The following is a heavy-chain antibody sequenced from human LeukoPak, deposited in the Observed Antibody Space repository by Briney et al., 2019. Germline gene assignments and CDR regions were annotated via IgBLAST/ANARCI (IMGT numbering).Heavy chain of an antibody. CDR3: ARGRPYYYDSSGYYRNWFDP. Sequence: PSETLSLTSAVYGGTFSGYYWSWLPPPPGKGLEWIGEINHSGSTNYNPSLKSRVTISVATSKNQFSLKLSSVTAADTAVYYCARGRPYYYDSSGYYRNWFDPGGQGTLVTVAS. V-gene: IGHV4-34*01. CDR1: GGTFSGYY. CDR2: INHSGST. D-gene: IGHD3-22*01. J-gene: IGHJ5*02.